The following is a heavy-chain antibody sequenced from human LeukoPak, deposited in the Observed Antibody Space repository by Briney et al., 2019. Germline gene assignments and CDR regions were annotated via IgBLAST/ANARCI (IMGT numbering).Heavy chain of an antibody. CDR1: GGTFSSYA. CDR2: IIPIFGTA. J-gene: IGHJ4*02. D-gene: IGHD3-10*01. V-gene: IGHV1-69*13. CDR3: ARDPVTMVRGVIGGGYFDY. Sequence: SVKVSCKASGGTFSSYAISWVRQAPGQGLEWMGGIIPIFGTANYAQKFQGRVTITADESTSTAYMELSSLRPEDTAVYYCARDPVTMVRGVIGGGYFDYWGQGTLVTVSS.